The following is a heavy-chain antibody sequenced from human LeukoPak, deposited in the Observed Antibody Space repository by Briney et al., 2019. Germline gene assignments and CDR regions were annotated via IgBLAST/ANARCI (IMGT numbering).Heavy chain of an antibody. CDR1: GFTFSSFA. V-gene: IGHV3-23*01. Sequence: GSLRLSCAASGFTFSSFAMTWVRQAPGKGLEWVSAISGGGPGTYYTDSVKGRFTISRDNSKNTLYLQMNSLGAEDTAVYYCAKGGTRAYYFDNWGQGTLVIVSS. J-gene: IGHJ4*02. D-gene: IGHD3-16*01. CDR2: ISGGGPGT. CDR3: AKGGTRAYYFDN.